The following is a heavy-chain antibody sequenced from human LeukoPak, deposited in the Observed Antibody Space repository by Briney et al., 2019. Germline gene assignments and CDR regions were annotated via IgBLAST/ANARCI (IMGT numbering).Heavy chain of an antibody. CDR1: GFTFHAYA. Sequence: GGSLRLSCAASGFTFHAYAMHWVRQAPGKGREWVSGISWSSGSIDYADSVRGRFTISRDNAKSSLYLQRNSLRAEDTALYYCAKDITNYYGSGSFQDYWGQGTLVTVSS. J-gene: IGHJ4*02. D-gene: IGHD3-10*01. CDR2: ISWSSGSI. V-gene: IGHV3-9*01. CDR3: AKDITNYYGSGSFQDY.